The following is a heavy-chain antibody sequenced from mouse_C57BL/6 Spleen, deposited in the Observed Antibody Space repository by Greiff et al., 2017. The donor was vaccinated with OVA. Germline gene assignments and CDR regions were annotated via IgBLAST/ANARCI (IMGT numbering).Heavy chain of an antibody. V-gene: IGHV1-76*01. CDR2: IYPGSGNT. CDR1: GYTFTDYY. Sequence: VQLVESGAELVRPGASVKLSCKASGYTFTDYYINWVKQRPGQGLEWIARIYPGSGNTYYNEKFKGKATLTAEKSSSTAYMQLSSLTSEDSAVYFCARVGSYYYGSNYFDYWGQGTTLTVSS. CDR3: ARVGSYYYGSNYFDY. D-gene: IGHD1-1*01. J-gene: IGHJ2*01.